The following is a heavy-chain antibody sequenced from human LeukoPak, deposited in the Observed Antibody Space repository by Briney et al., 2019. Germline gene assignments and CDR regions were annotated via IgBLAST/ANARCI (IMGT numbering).Heavy chain of an antibody. V-gene: IGHV3-23*01. J-gene: IGHJ4*02. CDR3: AKREGPYYFAY. CDR1: GFTFRSYA. D-gene: IGHD5-24*01. CDR2: ISGGGDII. Sequence: RGSLRLSCAASGFTFRSYAMSWVRQAPGKGLKWVSDISGGGDIIYYADSVKGRFTIFRDNSKNTLYLQMNSLRAEDTAVYYCAKREGPYYFAYWGQGTLVTVSS.